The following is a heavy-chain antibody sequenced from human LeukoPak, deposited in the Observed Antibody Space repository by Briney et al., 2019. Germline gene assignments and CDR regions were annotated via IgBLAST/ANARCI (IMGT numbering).Heavy chain of an antibody. CDR3: AKNLDGVATYFDY. D-gene: IGHD5-12*01. CDR2: ISNSGGTT. V-gene: IGHV3-23*01. Sequence: GGSLRLTCAASGFTFSSYAMSWVRQAPGKGLEWVSGISNSGGTTYYADSVKGRFTISRDNSKNTLYLQMDSLRAEDTAVYHCAKNLDGVATYFDYWGQGTLVTVSS. J-gene: IGHJ4*02. CDR1: GFTFSSYA.